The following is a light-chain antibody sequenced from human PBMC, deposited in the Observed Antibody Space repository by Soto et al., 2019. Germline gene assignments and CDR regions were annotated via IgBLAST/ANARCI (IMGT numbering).Light chain of an antibody. Sequence: EIVLTQVPATPSLSPGEIANLSCATSQSVSSSYLAWYQQKPGLAPRLLLYDASSRATGIPDRFSGSGSGTDFTLTISSLEPEDFAVYYCQQYGSSPGITVGQGTRVEIK. CDR1: QSVSSSY. V-gene: IGKV3D-20*01. CDR2: DAS. J-gene: IGKJ5*01. CDR3: QQYGSSPGIT.